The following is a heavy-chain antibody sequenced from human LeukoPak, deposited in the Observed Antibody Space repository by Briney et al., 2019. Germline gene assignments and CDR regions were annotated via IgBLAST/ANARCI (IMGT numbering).Heavy chain of an antibody. CDR3: AKLSSYDILTALGN. V-gene: IGHV3-23*01. D-gene: IGHD3-9*01. J-gene: IGHJ4*02. CDR2: ISGSGDSA. CDR1: GFTFSSYA. Sequence: GSLRLSCSASGFTFSSYATSWVRQAPGKGLEWVSSISGSGDSAYYADSVKGRFTISRDNSKNTLYLQMSSLRAEDTAVYYCAKLSSYDILTALGNWGQGTLVTVSS.